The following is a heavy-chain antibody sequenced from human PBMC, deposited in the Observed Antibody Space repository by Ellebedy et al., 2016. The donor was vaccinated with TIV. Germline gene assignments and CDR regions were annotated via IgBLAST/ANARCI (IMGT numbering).Heavy chain of an antibody. Sequence: SETLSLXXTVSGGSISSGGYYWSWIRQHPGKGLEWIGYIYYSGSTYYNPSLKSRVTISMDTSRNEFSLELTSVTAADTAVYYCVREGGGFKYQLLKRYYYGMDVWGPGAAVTVSS. CDR2: IYYSGST. V-gene: IGHV4-31*03. J-gene: IGHJ6*02. CDR1: GGSISSGGYY. D-gene: IGHD2-2*01. CDR3: VREGGGFKYQLLKRYYYGMDV.